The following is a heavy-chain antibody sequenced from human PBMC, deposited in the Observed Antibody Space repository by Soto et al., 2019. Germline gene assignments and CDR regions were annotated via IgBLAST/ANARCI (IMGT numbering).Heavy chain of an antibody. V-gene: IGHV4-31*03. CDR1: GGSISSGGYY. Sequence: TLSLTCTFSGGSISSGGYYWSWIRQHPGKGLEWIGYIYYSGSTSYNPSLKSRVTISVDTSRNQFSLKLSSVTSADTAVYYCARDQGLEYKQQLQARDDAFDIWGQGTVVTVSS. D-gene: IGHD6-13*01. J-gene: IGHJ3*02. CDR2: IYYSGST. CDR3: ARDQGLEYKQQLQARDDAFDI.